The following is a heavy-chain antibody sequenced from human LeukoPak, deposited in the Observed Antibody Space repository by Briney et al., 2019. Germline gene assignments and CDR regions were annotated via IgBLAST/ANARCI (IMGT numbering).Heavy chain of an antibody. J-gene: IGHJ3*01. V-gene: IGHV4-34*01. D-gene: IGHD5-24*01. CDR2: INHSGST. Sequence: PSETLSLTCAIYGGSFSGNYWSWIRQPPGKGLEWIGEINHSGSTNYSPSLKSRVTISVDTSKNQFSLKLSSVTAADTAVYYCAREIDGYTVDAFDVWGQGTMVTVSS. CDR1: GGSFSGNY. CDR3: AREIDGYTVDAFDV.